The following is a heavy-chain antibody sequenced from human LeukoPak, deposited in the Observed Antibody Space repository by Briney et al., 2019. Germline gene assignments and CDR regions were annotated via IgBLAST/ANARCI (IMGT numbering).Heavy chain of an antibody. J-gene: IGHJ6*03. CDR1: GFTFSNSA. D-gene: IGHD3-3*01. CDR2: IGVAGGNT. CDR3: ARDGVYDFWSGSTDYYYYYMDV. Sequence: GASVKVSCEASGFTFSNSAIQWVRQARGQRLEWIGWIGVAGGNTNYAQTLQGRITITRDMSTSTAYMELTSLRSDDTAVYYCARDGVYDFWSGSTDYYYYYMDVWGKGTTVTVSS. V-gene: IGHV1-58*02.